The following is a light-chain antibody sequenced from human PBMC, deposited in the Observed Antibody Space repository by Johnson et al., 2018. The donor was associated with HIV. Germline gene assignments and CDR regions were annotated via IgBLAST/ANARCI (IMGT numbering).Light chain of an antibody. J-gene: IGLJ1*01. CDR1: SSNIGNNY. CDR2: DNN. V-gene: IGLV1-51*01. Sequence: QSVLTQPPSVSAAPGQKVTISCSGSSSNIGNNYVSWYQQLPGTAPKLLIYDNNKRPSGIPDRFSGSQSGPSATLGITGLQTGDEADYYCGTWDNSLSAVFGTGTKVTV. CDR3: GTWDNSLSAV.